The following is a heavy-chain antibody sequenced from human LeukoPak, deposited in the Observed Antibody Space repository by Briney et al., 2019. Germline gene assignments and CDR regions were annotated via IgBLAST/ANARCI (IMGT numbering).Heavy chain of an antibody. J-gene: IGHJ6*03. CDR1: GGSISSYY. V-gene: IGHV4-59*01. CDR3: ARTAYGYYYYMDV. D-gene: IGHD3-10*01. Sequence: SETLSLTCTVSGGSISSYYWSWIRQPPGKGLEWIGYIYYSGSTNYNPSLKSRVTISVDTSKNQFSLKLRSVTAADTAVYYCARTAYGYYYYMDVWGKGTTVTVSS. CDR2: IYYSGST.